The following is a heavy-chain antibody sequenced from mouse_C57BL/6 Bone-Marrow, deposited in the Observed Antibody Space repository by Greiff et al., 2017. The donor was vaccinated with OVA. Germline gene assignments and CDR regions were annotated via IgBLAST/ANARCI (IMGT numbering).Heavy chain of an antibody. CDR3: TREGFYGSMGY. V-gene: IGHV1-5*01. CDR1: GYTFTSYW. J-gene: IGHJ2*01. Sequence: EVQLQQSGTVLARPGASVKMSCKTSGYTFTSYWMHWVKQRPGPGLEWIGAIYPGNSDTSYNQKFKGKAKLTAVTSDSTAYMELSSLTNEDSAVYYCTREGFYGSMGYWGQGTTLTVSS. CDR2: IYPGNSDT. D-gene: IGHD1-1*01.